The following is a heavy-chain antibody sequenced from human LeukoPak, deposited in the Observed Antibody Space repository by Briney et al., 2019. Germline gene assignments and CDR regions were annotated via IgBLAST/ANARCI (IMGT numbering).Heavy chain of an antibody. V-gene: IGHV3-21*06. CDR1: GFTFSSYS. CDR2: VTSASDT. Sequence: GGSLRLSCAASGFTFSSYSMNWVRQAPGKGLEWVSSVTSASDTYYADSVKGRFTISRDNAGNSLYLQMNSLRAEDTAVYYCARDPGMGDSRGQGTLVTVSS. CDR3: ARDPGMGDS. J-gene: IGHJ4*02. D-gene: IGHD5-18*01.